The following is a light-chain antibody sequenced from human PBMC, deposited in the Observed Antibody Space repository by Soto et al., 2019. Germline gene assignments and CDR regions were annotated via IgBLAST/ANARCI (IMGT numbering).Light chain of an antibody. V-gene: IGKV4-1*01. J-gene: IGKJ1*01. CDR1: QSILYSSNNKNY. Sequence: DIVMTQSPESLAVSLGERATINCKSSQSILYSSNNKNYLAWYQQKPGQPPKLLIYWASTRESGVPERLSGTGSGTDFNLTISSLQAEDVAVYYCQQYYDVPKNFGQGTKGDIK. CDR2: WAS. CDR3: QQYYDVPKN.